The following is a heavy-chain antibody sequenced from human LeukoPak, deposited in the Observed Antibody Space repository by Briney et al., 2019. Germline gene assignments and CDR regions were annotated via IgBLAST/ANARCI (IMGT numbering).Heavy chain of an antibody. Sequence: PSEPVSLPCAVYGRSFRGYYWLGMRQPPGKGLEWIGEINHSGSTNYNPPLKSRVTISVDTPKNQFSLKLSAVTAADTAVYYCATHDFWSGYPTDYWGQGTLVTVSS. V-gene: IGHV4-34*01. CDR3: ATHDFWSGYPTDY. J-gene: IGHJ4*02. CDR2: INHSGST. D-gene: IGHD3-3*01. CDR1: GRSFRGYY.